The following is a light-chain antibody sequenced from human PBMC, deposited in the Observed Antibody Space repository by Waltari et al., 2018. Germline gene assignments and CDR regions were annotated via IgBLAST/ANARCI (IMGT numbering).Light chain of an antibody. CDR3: QQYYSYPWT. Sequence: AIRITQSPSSLSASTGDRVTITCRAGQGISSYLAWYQQKPGKATKLLIYAASPLQSGVPSRFSGSGSGTDFTLTVSCLQSEDFATYYCQQYYSYPWTFGQGTKVEIK. CDR1: QGISSY. V-gene: IGKV1-8*01. J-gene: IGKJ1*01. CDR2: AAS.